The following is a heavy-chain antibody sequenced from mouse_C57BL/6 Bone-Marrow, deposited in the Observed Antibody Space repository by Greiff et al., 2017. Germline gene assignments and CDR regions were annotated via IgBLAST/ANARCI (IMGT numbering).Heavy chain of an antibody. CDR2: IDPEPGGT. D-gene: IGHD1-1*01. V-gene: IGHV1-15*01. CDR3: TGRTVVATGYFDV. J-gene: IGHJ1*03. Sequence: VQLQQSGAELVRPGASVTLSCKASGYTFTDYEMHWVKQTPVHGLEWIGAIDPEPGGTAYNQKFKGKAILTADKSSSTAYLALRSLTSADSAVXYDTGRTVVATGYFDVWGTGTTVTVSS. CDR1: GYTFTDYE.